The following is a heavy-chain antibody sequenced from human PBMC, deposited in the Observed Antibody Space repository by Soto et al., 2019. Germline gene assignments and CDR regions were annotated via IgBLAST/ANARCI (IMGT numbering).Heavy chain of an antibody. D-gene: IGHD3-16*01. V-gene: IGHV6-1*01. CDR1: GDSVSSNSAA. CDR2: TYYRSKWYN. Sequence: SQTLSLTCAISGDSVSSNSAAWNWIRQSPSRGLEGLGRTYYRSKWYNDYAVSVKSRITINPDTSKNQFSLQLNSVTPEDTAVYYCARVSMITFGGVIFDYWGQGTLVTVSS. CDR3: ARVSMITFGGVIFDY. J-gene: IGHJ4*02.